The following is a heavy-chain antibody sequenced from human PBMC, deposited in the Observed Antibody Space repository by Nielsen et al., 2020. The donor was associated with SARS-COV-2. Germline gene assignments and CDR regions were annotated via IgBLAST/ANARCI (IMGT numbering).Heavy chain of an antibody. CDR3: ASAIAAAANFDY. Sequence: SETLSLTCTVSGGSISSYYWSWIRQPAGKGLEWIGHIYTSGSTNYNPSLKSRVTMSVDTSKNQFSLKLSSVTAADTAVYYCASAIAAAANFDYWGQGTLVTVSS. V-gene: IGHV4-4*07. CDR2: IYTSGST. D-gene: IGHD6-13*01. CDR1: GGSISSYY. J-gene: IGHJ4*02.